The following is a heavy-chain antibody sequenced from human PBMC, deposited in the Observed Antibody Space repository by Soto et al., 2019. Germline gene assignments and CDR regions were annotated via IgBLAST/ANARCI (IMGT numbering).Heavy chain of an antibody. V-gene: IGHV1-3*01. J-gene: IGHJ4*02. CDR2: INAGNGNT. D-gene: IGHD3-10*01. CDR3: ARAGVRGVIIAHY. CDR1: GYTFTSYA. Sequence: ASVKVSCKASGYTFTSYAMHWVRQAPGQRLEWMGWINAGNGNTKYSQKFQGRVTITRDTSASTAYMELSSLRSEDTAVYYCARAGVRGVIIAHYWGQGTLVTSPQ.